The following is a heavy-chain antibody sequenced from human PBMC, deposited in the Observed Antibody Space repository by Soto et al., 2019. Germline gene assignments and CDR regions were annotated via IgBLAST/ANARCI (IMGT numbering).Heavy chain of an antibody. D-gene: IGHD7-27*01. Sequence: SETLSLTCTVSGGSISSGDYNWSWIRQSPGKGLEWIGHIYDSGSTYDNPSLQSRVTISVDTSKNQFSLNLSSVTAADTAVYYCARGPSGDKVDYWGQGTLVTVSS. J-gene: IGHJ4*02. CDR2: IYDSGST. CDR3: ARGPSGDKVDY. CDR1: GGSISSGDYN. V-gene: IGHV4-30-4*01.